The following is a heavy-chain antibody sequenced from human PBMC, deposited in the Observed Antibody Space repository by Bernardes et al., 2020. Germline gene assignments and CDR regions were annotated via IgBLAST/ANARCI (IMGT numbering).Heavy chain of an antibody. CDR2: IKQDGSEK. CDR3: VRDSAPTGNRPYNWFDP. V-gene: IGHV3-7*04. CDR1: GFTLSISW. J-gene: IGHJ5*02. Sequence: VGPLFLSCAASGFTLSISWMNWVRQAPGPGLEWVANIKQDGSEKYYVDSVKGRFTMSRDNAKNSLYLQMNSLRAEDTAIYYCVRDSAPTGNRPYNWFDPWGQGTLVTGSS. D-gene: IGHD1-1*01.